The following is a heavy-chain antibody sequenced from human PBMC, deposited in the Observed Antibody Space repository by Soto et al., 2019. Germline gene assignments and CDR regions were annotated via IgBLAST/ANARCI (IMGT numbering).Heavy chain of an antibody. CDR3: ARDLGVVAATPLPYNWFDP. D-gene: IGHD2-15*01. CDR1: GGTFSSYA. V-gene: IGHV1-69*12. J-gene: IGHJ5*02. CDR2: IIPIFGTA. Sequence: QVQLVQSGAEVKKPRSSVKVSCKASGGTFSSYAISWVRQAPGQGLEWMGGIIPIFGTANYAQKFQGRVTITADESTSTAYVELSSLRSEDTAVYYCARDLGVVAATPLPYNWFDPWGQGTLVTVSS.